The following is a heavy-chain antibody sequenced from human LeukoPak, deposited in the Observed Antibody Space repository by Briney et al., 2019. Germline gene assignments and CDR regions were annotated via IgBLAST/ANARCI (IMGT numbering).Heavy chain of an antibody. J-gene: IGHJ4*02. CDR2: ISSSSSMI. CDR1: GFTFSSYS. V-gene: IGHV3-48*01. Sequence: GGSLRLSCAASGFTFSSYSMNWVRQAPGKGLEWGSYISSSSSMIYYADSVKGRFTISRDNAKNSLYLQMNSLRAEDTAVYYCARGDSGSYYFDYWGQGTLVTVSS. D-gene: IGHD1-26*01. CDR3: ARGDSGSYYFDY.